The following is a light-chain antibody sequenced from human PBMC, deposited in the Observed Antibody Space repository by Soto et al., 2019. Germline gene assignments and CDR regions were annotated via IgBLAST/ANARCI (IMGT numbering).Light chain of an antibody. J-gene: IGKJ1*01. Sequence: DIQMTQSPSTLSASVGGSVTITCRASQSFSRWLAWYQQKPGKPPKLLVYDVSRLESGVPSRFSGSDSGTEFTLTISRLQPEDVAIYYCQQYGSLWTLGQGTKVDI. CDR3: QQYGSLWT. V-gene: IGKV1-5*01. CDR1: QSFSRW. CDR2: DVS.